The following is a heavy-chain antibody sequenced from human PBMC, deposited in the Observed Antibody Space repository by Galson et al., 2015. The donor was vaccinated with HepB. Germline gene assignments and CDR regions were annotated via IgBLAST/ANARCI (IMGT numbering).Heavy chain of an antibody. CDR2: IIPIFGIA. D-gene: IGHD6-6*01. V-gene: IGHV1-69*13. CDR3: ARDHVPSSSSVSAYYYGMDV. CDR1: GGTFSSYA. Sequence: SVKVSCKASGGTFSSYAISWVRQAPGQGLEWMGGIIPIFGIANYAQKFQGRVTITADESTSTAYMELSSLRSEDTAVYYCARDHVPSSSSVSAYYYGMDVWGQGTTVTVSS. J-gene: IGHJ6*02.